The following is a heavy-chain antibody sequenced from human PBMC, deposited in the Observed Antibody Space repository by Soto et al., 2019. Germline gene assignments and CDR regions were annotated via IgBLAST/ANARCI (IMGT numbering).Heavy chain of an antibody. V-gene: IGHV1-69*01. D-gene: IGHD2-15*01. CDR1: GGTFSSYA. J-gene: IGHJ6*02. CDR3: VRASAYCSGGSCLPYYYYYGMDV. Sequence: QVQLVQSGAEVKKPGSSVKVSCKASGGTFSSYAISWVRQAPGQGLEWMGGIIPIFGTANYAQKFQGRVTITADESTSTAYMELSSLRSEDTAVYYCVRASAYCSGGSCLPYYYYYGMDVWGQGTTVTVSS. CDR2: IIPIFGTA.